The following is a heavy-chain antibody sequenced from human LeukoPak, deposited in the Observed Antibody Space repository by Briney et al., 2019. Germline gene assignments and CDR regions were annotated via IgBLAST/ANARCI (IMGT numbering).Heavy chain of an antibody. CDR2: INSDGSST. Sequence: GGSLRLSCAASGFTLSGNGMHWVRQGPGKGLVWVSRINSDGSSTSYADSVKGRFTISRDNAKNTLYLQMNSLRAEDTAVYYCARRDNYDYWGQGTLVTVSS. J-gene: IGHJ4*02. CDR1: GFTLSGNG. V-gene: IGHV3-74*01. CDR3: ARRDNYDY. D-gene: IGHD2-15*01.